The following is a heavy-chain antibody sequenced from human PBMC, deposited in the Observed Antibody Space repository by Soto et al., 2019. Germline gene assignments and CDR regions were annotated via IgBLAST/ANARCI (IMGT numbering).Heavy chain of an antibody. D-gene: IGHD5-12*01. CDR3: ARERSGYDPQYHYYGMDV. Sequence: SETLSLTCTVSGGSISSYYWSWIRQPPGKGLEWIGYIYYSGSTNYNPSLKSRVTISVDTSKNQFSLKLSSVTAADTAVYYCARERSGYDPQYHYYGMDVWGQGTTVTVSS. V-gene: IGHV4-59*01. CDR2: IYYSGST. J-gene: IGHJ6*02. CDR1: GGSISSYY.